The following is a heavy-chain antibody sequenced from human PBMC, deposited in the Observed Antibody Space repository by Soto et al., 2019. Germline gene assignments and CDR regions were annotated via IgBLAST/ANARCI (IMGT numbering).Heavy chain of an antibody. J-gene: IGHJ4*02. CDR3: ARGFPSWVIWGSYRDY. CDR2: INAGNGNT. D-gene: IGHD3-16*02. Sequence: QVQLVQSGAEVKKPGASVKVSCKASGYTFTSYAMHWVRQAPGQRLEWMGWINAGNGNTKYSQKFQGRVTITRDTSASTAYMELSSLRSEDTAVYYCARGFPSWVIWGSYRDYWGQGTLVTVSS. CDR1: GYTFTSYA. V-gene: IGHV1-3*01.